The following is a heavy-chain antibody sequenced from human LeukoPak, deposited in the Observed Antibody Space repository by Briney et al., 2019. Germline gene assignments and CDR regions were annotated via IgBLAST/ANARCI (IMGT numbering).Heavy chain of an antibody. Sequence: SGTLSLTCTVSGGSISGYYWSWIRQPPGKGLEWIAYIYYSGSTNYNPSLKSRVTISVDTSKNQFSLKLRYVTAADTAVYYCARAKMYSSGLDYWGQGTLVTVSS. CDR2: IYYSGST. J-gene: IGHJ4*02. V-gene: IGHV4-59*01. D-gene: IGHD6-19*01. CDR1: GGSISGYY. CDR3: ARAKMYSSGLDY.